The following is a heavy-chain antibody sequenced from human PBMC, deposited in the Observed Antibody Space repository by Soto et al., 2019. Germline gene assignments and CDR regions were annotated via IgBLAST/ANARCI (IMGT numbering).Heavy chain of an antibody. V-gene: IGHV1-69*02. Sequence: QVQLVQSGAEVKKPGSSVKVSCKASGGTFSSYTISWVRQAPGQGLEWMGRIIPILGIANYAQKFQGRVTITADKCTSTAYMELSSLRFEATAVYYCANLYGYCSGGSCYSGRDYWGQGTLVTVSS. CDR2: IIPILGIA. D-gene: IGHD2-15*01. CDR3: ANLYGYCSGGSCYSGRDY. CDR1: GGTFSSYT. J-gene: IGHJ4*02.